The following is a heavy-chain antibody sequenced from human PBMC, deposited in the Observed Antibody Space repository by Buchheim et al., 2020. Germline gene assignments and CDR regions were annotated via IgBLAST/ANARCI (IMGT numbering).Heavy chain of an antibody. V-gene: IGHV3-23*01. D-gene: IGHD7-27*01. CDR3: AKTPLWGSGPSFFEY. Sequence: EVQLLESGGGLVQPGGSLRLSCAASGFTFSSFSMRWVRQAPGKGLEWVSPISGGGDNTYYTDSVQGRFTISRDNSMNTLYLQMNSLRAEDTAVYYCAKTPLWGSGPSFFEYWGQGTL. CDR1: GFTFSSFS. CDR2: ISGGGDNT. J-gene: IGHJ4*02.